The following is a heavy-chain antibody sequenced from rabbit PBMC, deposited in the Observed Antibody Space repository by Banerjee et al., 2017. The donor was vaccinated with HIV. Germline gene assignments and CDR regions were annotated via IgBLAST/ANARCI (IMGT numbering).Heavy chain of an antibody. V-gene: IGHV1S40*01. D-gene: IGHD2-1*01. J-gene: IGHJ4*01. CDR2: IDTGSRGYT. CDR3: ASEVMTFRYLNL. Sequence: QQLEESGGGLVKPGGTLTLTCKASGIDFSSYYYMCWVRQAPGKGLEWIACIDTGSRGYTWYASWAKGRFSISKTSSTAVPLQMTSLTAADTATYFCASEVMTFRYLNLWGPGTLVTV. CDR1: GIDFSSYYY.